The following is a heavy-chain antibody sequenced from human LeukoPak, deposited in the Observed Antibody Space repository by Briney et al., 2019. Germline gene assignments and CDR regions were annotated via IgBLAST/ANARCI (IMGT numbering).Heavy chain of an antibody. J-gene: IGHJ4*02. D-gene: IGHD7-27*01. V-gene: IGHV1-2*02. Sequence: ASVKVSCKASGYTFTGYYMHWVRQAPGQGLEWMGWINPKSGGTNFAQKFQGRVTMTRDTSMTTAYMELSRLTSDDTAMYYCARTVWGSDYWGQGTLVTVSS. CDR2: INPKSGGT. CDR3: ARTVWGSDY. CDR1: GYTFTGYY.